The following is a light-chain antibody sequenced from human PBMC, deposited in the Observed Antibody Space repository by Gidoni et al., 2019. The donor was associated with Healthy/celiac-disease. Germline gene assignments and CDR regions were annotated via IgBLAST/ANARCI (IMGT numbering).Light chain of an antibody. V-gene: IGKV3-11*01. CDR3: QQRSNWPLLT. J-gene: IGKJ4*01. CDR2: DAS. Sequence: EIVLTQSPATLSLSPGARATLSCWASQSVSSSLAWYQQKPGQAPRLLIYDASNRATGIPARFSGSGSGTDFTLTISSLEPEDFAVYYCQQRSNWPLLTFGGXTKVEIK. CDR1: QSVSSS.